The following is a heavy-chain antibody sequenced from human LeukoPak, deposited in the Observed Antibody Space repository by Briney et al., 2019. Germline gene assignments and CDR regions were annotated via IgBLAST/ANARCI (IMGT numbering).Heavy chain of an antibody. Sequence: GGSLRLSCAASGFAFSTYAMTWVRQAPEKGLQWVSTISTSGRATYYADSVEGRFTISRDNSKNTLFLQMNSLRAEDTAVYYCAKETKYTSGWLTIDYWGQGTLVTVSS. CDR1: GFAFSTYA. J-gene: IGHJ4*02. CDR3: AKETKYTSGWLTIDY. D-gene: IGHD6-19*01. V-gene: IGHV3-23*01. CDR2: ISTSGRAT.